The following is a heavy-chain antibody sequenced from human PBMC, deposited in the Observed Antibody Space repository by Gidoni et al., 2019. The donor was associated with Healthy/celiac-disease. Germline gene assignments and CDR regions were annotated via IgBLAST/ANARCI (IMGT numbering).Heavy chain of an antibody. D-gene: IGHD4-17*01. V-gene: IGHV4-39*01. CDR1: GGSISSSSYY. CDR2: ISSSGST. Sequence: QLQLQESGPGLVKPSETLSLTCTVSGGSISSSSYYWGWIRQPPGKGLEWIGSISSSGSTYYNPSLKSRVTISVDTSKNQFSLKLSSVTAADTAVYYCARRSSWTTVTLDYWGQGTLVTVSS. CDR3: ARRSSWTTVTLDY. J-gene: IGHJ4*02.